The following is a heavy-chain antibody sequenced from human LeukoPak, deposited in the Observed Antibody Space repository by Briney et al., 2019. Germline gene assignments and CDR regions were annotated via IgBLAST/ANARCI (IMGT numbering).Heavy chain of an antibody. Sequence: ASVTVSCTASGYTFTTYYLHWVRQAPGQGLEWMGWINPNSGGTNYAQKFQGRVTMTRDTSISTAYMELSRLRSDDTAVYYCANVRYFDWYYFDYWGQGTLVTVSS. D-gene: IGHD3-9*01. CDR2: INPNSGGT. J-gene: IGHJ4*02. V-gene: IGHV1-2*02. CDR1: GYTFTTYY. CDR3: ANVRYFDWYYFDY.